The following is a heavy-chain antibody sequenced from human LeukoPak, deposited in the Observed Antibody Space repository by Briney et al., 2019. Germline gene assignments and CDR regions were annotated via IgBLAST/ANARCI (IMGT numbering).Heavy chain of an antibody. CDR3: ARLTSKAVAGPIDY. CDR1: GYAFTTYW. CDR2: IYPGDSDT. V-gene: IGHV5-51*01. J-gene: IGHJ4*02. D-gene: IGHD6-19*01. Sequence: GESLKISCKGSGYAFTTYWIGWVRQMPGKGLEWMGIIYPGDSDTRYSPSFQGQVTISADKSISTAYLQWSSLKASDTAMYYCARLTSKAVAGPIDYWGQGTLVTVSS.